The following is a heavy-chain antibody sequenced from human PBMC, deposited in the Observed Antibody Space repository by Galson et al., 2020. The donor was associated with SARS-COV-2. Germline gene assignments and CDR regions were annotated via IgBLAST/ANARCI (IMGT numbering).Heavy chain of an antibody. V-gene: IGHV4-34*01. CDR3: ARGLFQTTMVIVVFTSGSFYFDS. CDR2: ITQSASV. D-gene: IGHD3-22*01. Sequence: SETLSLTCAVYGGSFSGHYWSWIRQSPGKGLEWIGEITQSASVNSNPSLKSRVTISADTSKNQFSLELRSVTAADTAVYYCARGLFQTTMVIVVFTSGSFYFDSWGQGTLVSVSS. CDR1: GGSFSGHY. J-gene: IGHJ4*02.